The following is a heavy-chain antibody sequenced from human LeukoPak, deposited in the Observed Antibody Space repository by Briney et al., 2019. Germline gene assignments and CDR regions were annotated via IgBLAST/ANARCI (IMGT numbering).Heavy chain of an antibody. CDR2: ISCSGGST. V-gene: IGHV3-23*01. CDR3: AKRALVGPTST. J-gene: IGHJ4*02. D-gene: IGHD1-26*01. CDR1: GFTFSSYA. Sequence: GGSLRLSCAASGFTFSSYAMSWVRQAPGKGLEWVSAISCSGGSTYYADSVKGRFTISRDNSKNPLYPQMNRLRAEETAVYYWAKRALVGPTSTWGQGTLVTVSS.